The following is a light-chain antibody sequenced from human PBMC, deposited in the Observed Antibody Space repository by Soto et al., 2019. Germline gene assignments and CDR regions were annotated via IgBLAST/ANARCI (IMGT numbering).Light chain of an antibody. J-gene: IGKJ2*01. CDR1: QSISNN. Sequence: EILMTQSPATLSVSPGERATLSCRASQSISNNLAWYQQKPGQAPRLLIYSASTRATGIPARFSGSGSGTEFTLTISSLQSEDFAVFYCQQHNNWPYTFGQGTKLEIK. CDR2: SAS. V-gene: IGKV3-15*01. CDR3: QQHNNWPYT.